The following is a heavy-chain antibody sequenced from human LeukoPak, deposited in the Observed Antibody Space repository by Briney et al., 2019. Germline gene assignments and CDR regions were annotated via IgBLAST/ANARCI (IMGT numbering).Heavy chain of an antibody. CDR1: GASISTRGYY. CDR2: IYYRGNT. D-gene: IGHD5-12*01. CDR3: ASERGYHAN. J-gene: IGHJ4*02. Sequence: SETLSLTCTVSGASISTRGYYWGWIRQPPGNGLEWIGTIYYRGNTYYNPSLEGRVTMSVDTSKNQFSLNVISMTAADTAMYYCASERGYHANWGQGTLVTVSS. V-gene: IGHV4-39*07.